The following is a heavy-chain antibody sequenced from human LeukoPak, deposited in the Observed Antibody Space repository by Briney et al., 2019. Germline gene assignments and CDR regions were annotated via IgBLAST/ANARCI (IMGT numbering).Heavy chain of an antibody. CDR3: TWGSGMNYDY. Sequence: DSVKVSCKTSGYTFTAQHLHWVRRAPGQGLEWMGWVHPKSGDTNYAQKFQGRVTMTRDTSTSTAYMELTTLRFDDTAVHYCTWGSGMNYDYWGQGTLVTVSS. V-gene: IGHV1-2*02. J-gene: IGHJ4*02. CDR2: VHPKSGDT. D-gene: IGHD6-25*01. CDR1: GYTFTAQH.